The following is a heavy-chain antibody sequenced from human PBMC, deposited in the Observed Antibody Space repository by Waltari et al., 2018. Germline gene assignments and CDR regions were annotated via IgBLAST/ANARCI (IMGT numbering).Heavy chain of an antibody. CDR2: INHIGTT. Sequence: QVQLQQWGAGLLKPSETLSLTCEVYGGSFSGYYWNWIRQSPGKRLEWIGEINHIGTTTYNPSLKGRVTISVDTSNNHFSLKVASVTAADTAVYYCARKILTFGEYLAYFDHWGQGTLVTVSS. D-gene: IGHD3-10*01. CDR3: ARKILTFGEYLAYFDH. CDR1: GGSFSGYY. J-gene: IGHJ4*02. V-gene: IGHV4-34*01.